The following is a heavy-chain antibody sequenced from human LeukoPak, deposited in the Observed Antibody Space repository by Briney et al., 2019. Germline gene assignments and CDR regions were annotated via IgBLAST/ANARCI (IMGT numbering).Heavy chain of an antibody. D-gene: IGHD3-16*02. Sequence: PGGSLRLSCKASGFTFSSYEMNWVRQAPGKGLEWVANIKQDGSEKYYVDSVKGRFTISRDNAKNSLYLQMNSLRAEDTAVYYCARDRKDDYVWGSYRPNAFDNWGQGTMVTVSS. J-gene: IGHJ3*02. CDR2: IKQDGSEK. CDR3: ARDRKDDYVWGSYRPNAFDN. CDR1: GFTFSSYE. V-gene: IGHV3-7*01.